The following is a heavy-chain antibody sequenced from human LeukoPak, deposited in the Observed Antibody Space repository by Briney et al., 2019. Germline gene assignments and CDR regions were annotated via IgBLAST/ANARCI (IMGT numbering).Heavy chain of an antibody. V-gene: IGHV3-30-3*01. CDR1: GFTFSSYA. J-gene: IGHJ4*02. CDR3: ASDSYCGGDCYSANDY. CDR2: ISYDGSNK. D-gene: IGHD2-21*02. Sequence: PGRSLRLSCAASGFTFSSYAMHWVRQAPGKGLEWVAVISYDGSNKYYADSVKGRFTISRDNSKNTLYPQMNSLRAEDTAVYYCASDSYCGGDCYSANDYWGQGTLVTVSS.